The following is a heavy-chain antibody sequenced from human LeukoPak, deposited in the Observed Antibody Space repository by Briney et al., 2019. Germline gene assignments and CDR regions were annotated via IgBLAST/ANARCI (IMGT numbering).Heavy chain of an antibody. V-gene: IGHV3-23*01. CDR2: ISGSGGST. Sequence: PGGSLRLSCSASGFTFSNYAMQWVRQAPGKGLEWVSAISGSGGSTYYADSVKGRFTISRDNSKNTLYLQMNSLRAEDTAVYYCAKDRSPYCSSTSCYTGLDYWGQGTLVTVSS. CDR1: GFTFSNYA. CDR3: AKDRSPYCSSTSCYTGLDY. J-gene: IGHJ4*02. D-gene: IGHD2-2*02.